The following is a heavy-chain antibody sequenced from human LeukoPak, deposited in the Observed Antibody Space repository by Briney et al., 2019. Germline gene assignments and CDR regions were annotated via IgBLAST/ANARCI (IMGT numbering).Heavy chain of an antibody. Sequence: ASVKVSCKASGYTFTSYGISWVRQAPGQGLEWMGWISAYNGNTNYAQKLQGRVTMTTDTSTSTAYMELRNLRSDDTAVYYCARAVAGVYYYGMDVWGQGTTVTVSS. J-gene: IGHJ6*02. CDR2: ISAYNGNT. CDR1: GYTFTSYG. V-gene: IGHV1-18*01. CDR3: ARAVAGVYYYGMDV. D-gene: IGHD6-19*01.